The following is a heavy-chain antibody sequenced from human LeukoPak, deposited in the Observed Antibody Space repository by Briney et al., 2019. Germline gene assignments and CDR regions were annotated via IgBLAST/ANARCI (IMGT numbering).Heavy chain of an antibody. CDR2: ISAYNGNT. CDR1: GYTFTGYG. V-gene: IGHV1-18*01. CDR3: ARDRHDSSGYYLEYLDY. Sequence: ASVKVSCKASGYTFTGYGISWVRQAPGQGLEWMGWISAYNGNTNYAQKLQGRVTMTTDTSTSTAYMELRSLRSDDTAVYYCARDRHDSSGYYLEYLDYWGQGTLVTVSS. J-gene: IGHJ4*02. D-gene: IGHD3-22*01.